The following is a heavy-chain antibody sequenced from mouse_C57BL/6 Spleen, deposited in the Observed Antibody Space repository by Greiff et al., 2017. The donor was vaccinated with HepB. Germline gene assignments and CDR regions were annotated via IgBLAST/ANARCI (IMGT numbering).Heavy chain of an antibody. CDR2: IYPRSGNT. V-gene: IGHV1-81*01. D-gene: IGHD1-1*01. Sequence: VQLQQSGAELARPGASVKLSCKASGYTFTSYGISWVKQRTGQGLEWIGEIYPRSGNTYYNEKFKGKATLTADKSSSTAYMELRSLTSEDSAVYFCARGGITTVVPSYWYFDVWGTGTTVTVSS. CDR3: ARGGITTVVPSYWYFDV. J-gene: IGHJ1*03. CDR1: GYTFTSYG.